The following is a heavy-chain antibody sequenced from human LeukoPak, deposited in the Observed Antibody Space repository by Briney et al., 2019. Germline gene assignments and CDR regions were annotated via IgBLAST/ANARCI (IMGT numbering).Heavy chain of an antibody. V-gene: IGHV3-7*04. J-gene: IGHJ4*02. D-gene: IGHD3-10*01. CDR3: ARDGYATGSHDY. Sequence: GGSLRLSCAASGFTFSAYWMTWVRQAPGKGLEWVANIQQDGSHKHYVDSVKGRFTISRDNAKNSLYLQMNSLRAEDTAVYFCARDGYATGSHDYWGQGALVTVSS. CDR2: IQQDGSHK. CDR1: GFTFSAYW.